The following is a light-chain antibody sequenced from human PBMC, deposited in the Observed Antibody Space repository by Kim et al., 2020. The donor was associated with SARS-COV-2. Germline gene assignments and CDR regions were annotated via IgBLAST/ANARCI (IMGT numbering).Light chain of an antibody. Sequence: RVTISCSGSNSNIGSNTVNWYQQLPGTAPKLLIYSNNQRPSGVPDRFSGSKSGTSASLAISGLQSEDEADYYCAAWDDSLNGFYVFGTGTKVTVL. J-gene: IGLJ1*01. CDR1: NSNIGSNT. CDR2: SNN. CDR3: AAWDDSLNGFYV. V-gene: IGLV1-44*01.